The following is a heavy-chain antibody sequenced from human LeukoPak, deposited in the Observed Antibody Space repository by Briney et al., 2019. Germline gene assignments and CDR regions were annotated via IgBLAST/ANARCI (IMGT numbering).Heavy chain of an antibody. Sequence: VASVKVSCKVSGYTLTELSVHWVRQAPGKGLEWMGGFDPEDGETIYAQKFQGRVTMTEDTSTDTAYMELSSLRSEDTAVYYCATVDCSGGSCSNLDYWGQGTLVTVSS. CDR2: FDPEDGET. CDR3: ATVDCSGGSCSNLDY. V-gene: IGHV1-24*01. CDR1: GYTLTELS. D-gene: IGHD2-15*01. J-gene: IGHJ4*02.